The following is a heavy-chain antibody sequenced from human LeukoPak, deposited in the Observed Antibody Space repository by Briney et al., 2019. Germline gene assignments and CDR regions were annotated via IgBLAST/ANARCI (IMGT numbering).Heavy chain of an antibody. D-gene: IGHD4-17*01. Sequence: SETLSLTCTVSGASVNSGSSYWSWLRQPPGKGPEWIGNIYYSGSTHYNPSLKSRVTMSLDTSKNEFSLKLSSLTAADTAMYFCARENRGQTYGSLLDYWGQGTLVTVSS. CDR2: IYYSGST. J-gene: IGHJ4*02. V-gene: IGHV4-61*01. CDR1: GASVNSGSSY. CDR3: ARENRGQTYGSLLDY.